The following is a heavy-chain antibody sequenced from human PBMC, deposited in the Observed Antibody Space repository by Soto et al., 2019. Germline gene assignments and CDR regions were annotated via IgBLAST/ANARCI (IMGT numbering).Heavy chain of an antibody. CDR3: AKDDISGDGLWLVSD. J-gene: IGHJ4*02. CDR1: GFIFSKNA. D-gene: IGHD2-21*02. CDR2: ITGSGNTI. Sequence: DVQLLESGGGLVQPGGSLRPPCAASGFIFSKNARIWVRQAPGKGREWASGITGSGNTIEYAASVKGRFTISRDNSRNTVDLQMNSLRAEDTGMYYCAKDDISGDGLWLVSDWGQGTLVTVS. V-gene: IGHV3-23*01.